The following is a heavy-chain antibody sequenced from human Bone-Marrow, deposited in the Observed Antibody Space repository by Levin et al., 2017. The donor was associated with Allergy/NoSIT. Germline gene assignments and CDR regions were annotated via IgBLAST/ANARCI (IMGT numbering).Heavy chain of an antibody. CDR3: ARVPENWFDP. CDR1: GGPFSAYS. J-gene: IGHJ5*02. Sequence: SQTLSLTCAVYGGPFSAYSWSWLRQPPEKGLEWIGEVKHSGSTNYNPSLKSRVTMSLDTSNKQFSLQLTSVTAADTAVYYCARVPENWFDPWGQGTLVIVSS. CDR2: VKHSGST. V-gene: IGHV4-34*01.